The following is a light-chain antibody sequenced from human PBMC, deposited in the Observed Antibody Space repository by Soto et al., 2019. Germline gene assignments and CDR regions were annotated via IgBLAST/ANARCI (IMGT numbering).Light chain of an antibody. J-gene: IGLJ2*01. CDR2: DVS. V-gene: IGLV2-11*01. CDR1: SSDVGGYNY. Sequence: QSALTQPRSVSGSPGQSVTISCTGTSSDVGGYNYVSWYQQHPGKAPKFIIYDVSKRPSGVPDRFSGSKSGNTASLTISGLQAEDAADYYCCSYVGSYTLVFGGGTQLTVL. CDR3: CSYVGSYTLV.